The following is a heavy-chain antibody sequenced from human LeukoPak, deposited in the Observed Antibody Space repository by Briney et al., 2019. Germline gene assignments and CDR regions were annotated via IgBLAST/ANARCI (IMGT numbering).Heavy chain of an antibody. Sequence: ASVKVSCKASGYTFTGYYMHWVRQAPGQGLEWMGRINPNSGGTNYAQKFQGRVTMTRDTSISTAYIELSRLKSDDTAVCYCARDVYDDRDIGVAAAVMDHWFDPWGQGTMVTVSS. D-gene: IGHD6-13*01. V-gene: IGHV1-2*06. CDR2: INPNSGGT. J-gene: IGHJ5*01. CDR3: ARDVYDDRDIGVAAAVMDHWFDP. CDR1: GYTFTGYY.